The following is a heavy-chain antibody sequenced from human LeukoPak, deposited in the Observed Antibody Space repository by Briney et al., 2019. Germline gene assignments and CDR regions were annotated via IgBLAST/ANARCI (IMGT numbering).Heavy chain of an antibody. V-gene: IGHV1-46*01. J-gene: IGHJ3*02. Sequence: GASVKVSCKASGYTFTSYYMYWVRQAPGQGPEWMGIIDPSGGSTSYAQNFQGRVTMTRDTSTTTVYMELGSLRSEDTAVYYCARDRITMKVVPGSDAFDIWGQGTMVTVSS. CDR3: ARDRITMKVVPGSDAFDI. D-gene: IGHD3-22*01. CDR2: IDPSGGST. CDR1: GYTFTSYY.